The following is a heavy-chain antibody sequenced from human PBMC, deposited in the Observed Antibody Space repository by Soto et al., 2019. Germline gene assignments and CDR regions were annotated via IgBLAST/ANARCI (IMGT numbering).Heavy chain of an antibody. D-gene: IGHD3-16*01. V-gene: IGHV3-7*01. CDR1: GFTFGGYW. CDR3: ARGGLLRNDY. J-gene: IGHJ4*02. CDR2: MNHDGSEK. Sequence: EVQLVESGGGLVQPGTSLRLSCAASGFTFGGYWMSWVRQAPGKGLEWVANMNHDGSEKHYVDSVEGRFTISRDNAKNSLFLQMSSLRAEDTAVYYCARGGLLRNDYWGQGTLVTVSS.